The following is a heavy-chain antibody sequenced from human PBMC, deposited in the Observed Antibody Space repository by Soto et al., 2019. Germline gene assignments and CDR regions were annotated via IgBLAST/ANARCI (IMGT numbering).Heavy chain of an antibody. CDR3: AKSTSSSWQNEY. CDR2: IIPILETA. V-gene: IGHV1-69*01. CDR1: GGTFNTFT. D-gene: IGHD6-13*01. Sequence: QVQLEQSGAEVEKPGSSVKVSCKASGGTFNTFTISWLLQAPGQGLEGIGGIIPILETANYAQRLQDRLTITADESTRTAFMELSRLTSDDTAIYFCAKSTSSSWQNEYWGLGTLVVVSS. J-gene: IGHJ4*02.